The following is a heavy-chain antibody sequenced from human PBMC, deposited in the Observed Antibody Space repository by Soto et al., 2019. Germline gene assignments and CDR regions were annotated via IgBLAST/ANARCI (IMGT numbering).Heavy chain of an antibody. D-gene: IGHD2-15*01. Sequence: SETLSLTCIVSGGSVYSNGHYWGWIRQPPGKGLEWIGSIDNNGVTNYNSSLKSRVTISRDTSKNQFSLRLTSVTAADTAVYYCGKRLVGATGHTDADSWRPGTLVTVSS. V-gene: IGHV4-39*01. CDR1: GGSVYSNGHY. CDR2: IDNNGVT. CDR3: GKRLVGATGHTDADS. J-gene: IGHJ4*02.